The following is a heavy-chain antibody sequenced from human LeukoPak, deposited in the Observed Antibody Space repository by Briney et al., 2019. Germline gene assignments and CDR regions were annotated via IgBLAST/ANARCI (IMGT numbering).Heavy chain of an antibody. CDR3: ARDLWSTAAGIFDF. CDR2: IYSTGNT. D-gene: IGHD6-25*01. V-gene: IGHV4-39*07. J-gene: IGHJ4*02. CDR1: GAFIRSGHCC. Sequence: PSATLSLTCAVAGAFIRSGHCCCGWTRQSPGKGLEWMCSIYSTGNTHYTPSLESRLIISVDTSNNSFSLKLSSVTAADTAVYFCARDLWSTAAGIFDFWGQGALVTVSS.